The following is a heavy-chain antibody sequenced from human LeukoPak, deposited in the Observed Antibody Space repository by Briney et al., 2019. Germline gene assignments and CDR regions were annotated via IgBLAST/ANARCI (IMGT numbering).Heavy chain of an antibody. CDR1: GFTFSSYS. J-gene: IGHJ3*02. CDR3: AKFPPGGVAATQGAFDI. V-gene: IGHV3-30*18. CDR2: ISYDGSNK. Sequence: GGSLRLSCAASGFTFSSYSMNWVRQAPGKGLEWVAVISYDGSNKYYADSVKGRFTISRDNSKNTLYLQMNSLRAEDTAVYYCAKFPPGGVAATQGAFDIWGQGTMVTVSS. D-gene: IGHD2-15*01.